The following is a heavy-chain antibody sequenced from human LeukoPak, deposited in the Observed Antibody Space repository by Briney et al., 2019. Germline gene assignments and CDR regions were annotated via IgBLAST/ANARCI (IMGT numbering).Heavy chain of an antibody. CDR3: ARAWQLDY. J-gene: IGHJ4*02. V-gene: IGHV3-7*01. CDR1: GFTFNTYS. CDR2: IKQDGSEK. D-gene: IGHD6-6*01. Sequence: GGSPRLSCEASGFTFNTYSMNWARQAPGKGLEWVANIKQDGSEKYYVDSVKGRFTISRDNAKNSLYLQMNSLRAEDTAVYYCARAWQLDYWGQGTLVTVSS.